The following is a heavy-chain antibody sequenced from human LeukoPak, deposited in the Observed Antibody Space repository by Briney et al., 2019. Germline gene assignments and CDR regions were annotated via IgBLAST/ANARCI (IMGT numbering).Heavy chain of an antibody. D-gene: IGHD6-13*01. CDR1: GFTFSNAW. V-gene: IGHV3-23*01. J-gene: IGHJ5*02. CDR2: ISGSGGST. Sequence: GGSLRLSCAASGFTFSNAWMSWVRQAPGKGLEWVSAISGSGGSTYYADSVKGRFTISRDNSKNTLYLQMNSLRAEDTAVYYCAKHSSSPPRDWFDPWGQGTLVTVSS. CDR3: AKHSSSPPRDWFDP.